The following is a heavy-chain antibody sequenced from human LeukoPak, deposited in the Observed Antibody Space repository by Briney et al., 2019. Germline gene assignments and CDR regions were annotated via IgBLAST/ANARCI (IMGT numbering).Heavy chain of an antibody. CDR3: ARARFYWSGYDY. Sequence: GGSLRLPCVATGFTFDEHTIHWVRQAPGKGLEWVSVIYSGGSTYYADSVKGRFTISRDNSKNTLYLQMNSLRAEDTAVYYCARARFYWSGYDYWGQGTLVTVSS. J-gene: IGHJ4*02. D-gene: IGHD3-3*01. CDR1: GFTFDEHT. V-gene: IGHV3-53*01. CDR2: IYSGGST.